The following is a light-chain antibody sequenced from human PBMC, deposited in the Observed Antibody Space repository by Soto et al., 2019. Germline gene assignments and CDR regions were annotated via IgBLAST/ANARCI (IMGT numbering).Light chain of an antibody. CDR2: EAS. V-gene: IGLV2-14*02. CDR3: SSYTSSSTWV. Sequence: QSVLTQPASVSGSPGQSITISCTGTSSDVGSHKLVSWYQQYPGKAPKLIIFEASKRPSGVSNRFSASKSGNTASLTISGLQAEDEADYYCSSYTSSSTWVFGGGTKLTVL. CDR1: SSDVGSHKL. J-gene: IGLJ3*02.